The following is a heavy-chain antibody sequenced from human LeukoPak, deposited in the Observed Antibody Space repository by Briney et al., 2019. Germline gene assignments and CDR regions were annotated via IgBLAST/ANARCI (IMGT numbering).Heavy chain of an antibody. Sequence: PGGSLRLSCAASGFTFTSYAMNWVRQAPGKGLEWVSFISASGSSTHYADSVKGRSTISRDNSNNTLYLQINSLRAEDTAAYYCAKGAQYDFWTGYTLECFDVWGKGTLVTVSS. J-gene: IGHJ4*02. CDR1: GFTFTSYA. D-gene: IGHD3-3*01. CDR3: AKGAQYDFWTGYTLECFDV. V-gene: IGHV3-23*01. CDR2: ISASGSST.